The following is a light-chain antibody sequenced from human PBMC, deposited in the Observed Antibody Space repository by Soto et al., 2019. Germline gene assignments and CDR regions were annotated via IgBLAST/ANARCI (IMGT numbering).Light chain of an antibody. CDR2: AAF. CDR1: RAIGKS. CDR3: QNYDDAPLT. Sequence: DFQMTQSPSSLSASLGDRVTITCRASRAIGKSLAWYQQKPGKVPKLLIYAAFTLQSGVPSRFSASASGTDFTLTITSLRPEDVATYYCQNYDDAPLTFGGGTKVEIK. J-gene: IGKJ4*01. V-gene: IGKV1-27*01.